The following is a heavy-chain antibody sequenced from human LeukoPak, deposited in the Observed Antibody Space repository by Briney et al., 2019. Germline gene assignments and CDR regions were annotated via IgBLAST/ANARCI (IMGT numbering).Heavy chain of an antibody. V-gene: IGHV3-30*02. J-gene: IGHJ4*02. CDR2: IQSDGTDK. CDR3: ARSFDGDYPFDY. Sequence: GGSLRLSCAASGFTFSTNGMHWVRQAPGKGLEWVAFIQSDGTDKYYADSVKGRFTISRDNAKNSLYLQMNGLRAEDTAMYYCARSFDGDYPFDYWGQGTLVTVSS. D-gene: IGHD4-17*01. CDR1: GFTFSTNG.